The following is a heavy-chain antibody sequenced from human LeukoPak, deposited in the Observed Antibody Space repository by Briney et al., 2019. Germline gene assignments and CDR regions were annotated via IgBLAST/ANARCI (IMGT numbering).Heavy chain of an antibody. CDR3: AKDWNYDGSGSFWD. V-gene: IGHV3-48*04. CDR1: GFTFSSYS. CDR2: ISSSSSTI. D-gene: IGHD3-10*01. J-gene: IGHJ4*02. Sequence: GGSLRLSCAASGFTFSSYSMNWVRQAPGKGLEWVSYISSSSSTIYLADSVKGRFTISRDNAKNSLYLQMNSLRAEDTALYYCAKDWNYDGSGSFWDWGQGTLVTVSS.